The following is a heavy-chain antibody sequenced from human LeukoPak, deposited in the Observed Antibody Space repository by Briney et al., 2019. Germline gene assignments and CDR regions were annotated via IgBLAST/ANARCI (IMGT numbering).Heavy chain of an antibody. CDR1: GFTLRNYD. CDR3: AKQTPRQYYYYMDF. V-gene: IGHV3-30*02. J-gene: IGHJ6*03. CDR2: MRFDGSDR. Sequence: GGSLRLSCAASGFTLRNYDMHWVRQAPGKGLEWEAFMRFDGSDRYYTESVKGRFTVYRDSSKNTLFLQMNNMRPEDTAIYYCAKQTPRQYYYYMDFWGKGTTVTISS.